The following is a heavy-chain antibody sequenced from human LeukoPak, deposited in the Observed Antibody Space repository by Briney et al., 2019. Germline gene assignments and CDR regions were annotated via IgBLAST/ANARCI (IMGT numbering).Heavy chain of an antibody. CDR2: MNPNSGNT. J-gene: IGHJ3*02. CDR1: GYTFTDYY. D-gene: IGHD6-19*01. V-gene: IGHV1-8*02. Sequence: ASVKVSCKASGYTFTDYYMHWVRQATGQGLEWMGWMNPNSGNTGYAQKFQGRVTMTRNTSISTAYMELSSLRSEDTAVYYCARGASGWAFDIWGQGTMVTVSS. CDR3: ARGASGWAFDI.